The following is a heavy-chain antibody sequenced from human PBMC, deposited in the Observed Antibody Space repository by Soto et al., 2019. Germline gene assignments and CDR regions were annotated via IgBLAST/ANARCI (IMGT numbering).Heavy chain of an antibody. CDR2: INPNTGAT. D-gene: IGHD6-19*01. Sequence: ASVKVSCKASGYTFTDYYIHWVRQAPGQGLEWLGWINPNTGATKYAQKFQGRVTLTTDTSTTTTYMDLRSLTSDDTAVYFCARGDSTGSPTGWFDPWGQGTLVTVSS. CDR1: GYTFTDYY. V-gene: IGHV1-2*02. J-gene: IGHJ5*02. CDR3: ARGDSTGSPTGWFDP.